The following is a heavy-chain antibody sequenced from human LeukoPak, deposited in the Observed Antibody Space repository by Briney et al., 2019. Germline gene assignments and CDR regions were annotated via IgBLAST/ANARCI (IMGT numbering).Heavy chain of an antibody. V-gene: IGHV3-33*01. CDR2: IWYDGSDK. CDR3: ARCSVTHGEGEVDQ. Sequence: PGGSLRLSCAASGFIFNNYGMHWVRQAPGKGLEWVAVIWYDGSDKHYADSVKGRFTISRDNSKKMLFLQMNSLRAEDTAVYYCARCSVTHGEGEVDQWRQGTLVTVSS. D-gene: IGHD3-16*01. J-gene: IGHJ4*02. CDR1: GFIFNNYG.